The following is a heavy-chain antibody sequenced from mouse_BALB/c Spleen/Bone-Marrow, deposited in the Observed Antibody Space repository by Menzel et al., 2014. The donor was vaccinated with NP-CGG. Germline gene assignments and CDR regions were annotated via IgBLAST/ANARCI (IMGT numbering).Heavy chain of an antibody. CDR2: IYPGGGYT. CDR3: ARDMITTRAMDY. J-gene: IGHJ4*01. CDR1: GYTFTSYW. Sequence: QVQLQQSGAELVRPGTSVKISCKASGYTFTSYWLGWVKQRPGHGLGWIGDIYPGGGYTDYNEKFKGKATLTADTSSSTAYMQLSSLTSEDSAVYFCARDMITTRAMDYWGQGTSVTVSS. V-gene: IGHV1-63*02. D-gene: IGHD2-4*01.